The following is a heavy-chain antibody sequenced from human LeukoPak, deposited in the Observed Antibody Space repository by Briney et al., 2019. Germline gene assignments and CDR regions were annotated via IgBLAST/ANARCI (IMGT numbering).Heavy chain of an antibody. V-gene: IGHV1-18*01. CDR1: GYTFTSYG. CDR3: ARERGSRAVAGTGWFDP. D-gene: IGHD6-19*01. J-gene: IGHJ5*02. Sequence: ASVKVSCKASGYTFTSYGISWVRQAPGQGLEWMGWISAYNGNTNYAQKLQGRVTMTTDTSTGTAYMELRSLRSDDTAVYYCARERGSRAVAGTGWFDPWGQGTLVTVSS. CDR2: ISAYNGNT.